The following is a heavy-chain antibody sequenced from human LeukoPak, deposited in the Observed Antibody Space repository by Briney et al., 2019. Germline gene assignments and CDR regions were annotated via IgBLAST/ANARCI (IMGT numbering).Heavy chain of an antibody. D-gene: IGHD4-11*01. CDR2: IYHSGST. V-gene: IGHV4-4*02. Sequence: GSLRLSCAASGFTFSSYWMSWVRQAPGKGLEWIGYIYHSGSTYYNPSLKNRVTISVDRSKNQFSLKLSSVTAADTAVYYCARGTVTTWGGFDPWGQGTLVTVSS. CDR1: GFTFSSYW. CDR3: ARGTVTTWGGFDP. J-gene: IGHJ5*02.